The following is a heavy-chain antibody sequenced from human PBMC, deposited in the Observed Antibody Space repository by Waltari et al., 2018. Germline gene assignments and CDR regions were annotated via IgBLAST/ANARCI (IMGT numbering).Heavy chain of an antibody. CDR2: ISSGGST. Sequence: EVQLVESGGGLIQPGGSLRLSCAASGFTVSSNYMSWVRQAPGKGLEWGSGISSGGSTYYADSVKGRFTISRDNSKNTLYLQMNSLRAEDTAVYYCASNYYDSSGYGYWGQGTLVTVSS. CDR3: ASNYYDSSGYGY. CDR1: GFTVSSNY. V-gene: IGHV3-53*01. D-gene: IGHD3-22*01. J-gene: IGHJ4*02.